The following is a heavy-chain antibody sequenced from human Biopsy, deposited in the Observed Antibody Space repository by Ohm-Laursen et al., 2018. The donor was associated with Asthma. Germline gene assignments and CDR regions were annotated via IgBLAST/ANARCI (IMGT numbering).Heavy chain of an antibody. CDR1: RFTYE. J-gene: IGHJ4*02. Sequence: SLRLSCAASRFTYEMHWVRQAPGKGLEWVAVISCDGSSIYYADSVKGRFTISRDNSKNTLSLQMNSLTAEDTAVYYCAREGVAGTHIEDWGQETLVTVSS. CDR3: AREGVAGTHIED. V-gene: IGHV3-30-3*01. D-gene: IGHD6-19*01. CDR2: ISCDGSSI.